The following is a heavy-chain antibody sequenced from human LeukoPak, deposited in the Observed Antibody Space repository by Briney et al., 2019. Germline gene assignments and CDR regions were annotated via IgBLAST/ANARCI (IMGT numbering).Heavy chain of an antibody. J-gene: IGHJ5*02. CDR2: IYYSGST. V-gene: IGHV4-39*01. CDR3: LKYQLGDWFDP. Sequence: SETLSLTCTVSGGSISSSSYYWGWIRQPPGKGLEWIGSIYYSGSTYYKPSLKSRVTISVDTSKNQFSLKLSSVTAADTAVYYCLKYQLGDWFDPWGQGTRVTVSS. D-gene: IGHD2-2*01. CDR1: GGSISSSSYY.